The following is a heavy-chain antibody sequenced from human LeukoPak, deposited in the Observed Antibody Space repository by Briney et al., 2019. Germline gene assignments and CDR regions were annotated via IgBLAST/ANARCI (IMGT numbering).Heavy chain of an antibody. V-gene: IGHV4-34*01. J-gene: IGHJ4*02. CDR3: ARRYPSVRGVNLRPQEVRKYYFDY. CDR1: GESFSDYY. D-gene: IGHD3-10*01. Sequence: SETLSLTCAVYGESFSDYYWSWIRNPPGQGLEWIGDINHSGTPNYNPSLTSRVPMSVDTSKKHYSLKLISVTAADTAVYYCARRYPSVRGVNLRPQEVRKYYFDYWGQGNLVTVSS. CDR2: INHSGTP.